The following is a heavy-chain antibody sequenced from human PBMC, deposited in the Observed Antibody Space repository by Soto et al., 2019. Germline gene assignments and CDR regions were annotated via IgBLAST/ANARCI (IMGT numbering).Heavy chain of an antibody. J-gene: IGHJ6*02. D-gene: IGHD2-2*02. V-gene: IGHV1-69*12. CDR2: IIPIFGTA. Sequence: QVQLVQSGAEVKKPGSSVKVSCKASGGTFSSYAISWVRQAPGQGLEWVGGIIPIFGTANYAQKFQDRVTITADESTSTAYMELGSLRSEDTAVYYCARVCISTSCYNYYYGMDVWGQGTTVTVSS. CDR3: ARVCISTSCYNYYYGMDV. CDR1: GGTFSSYA.